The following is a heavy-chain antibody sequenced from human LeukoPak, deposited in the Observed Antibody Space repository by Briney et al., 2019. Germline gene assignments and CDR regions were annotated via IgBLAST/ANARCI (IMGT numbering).Heavy chain of an antibody. CDR1: GGTFSSYA. Sequence: SVTVSFKASGGTFSSYAISWVRQAPGQGLEWMGRIIPILGIANYAQKFQGRVTITADKSTSTAYMELSSLRSEDTAVYYCARDQVVPAANHIFDYWGQGTLVTVSS. V-gene: IGHV1-69*04. CDR2: IIPILGIA. J-gene: IGHJ4*02. CDR3: ARDQVVPAANHIFDY. D-gene: IGHD2-2*01.